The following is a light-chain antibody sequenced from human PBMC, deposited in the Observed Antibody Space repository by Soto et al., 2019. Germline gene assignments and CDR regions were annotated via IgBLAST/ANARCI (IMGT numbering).Light chain of an antibody. CDR1: SGHNTYI. CDR3: DTWYSNPHKV. CDR2: LDRSGSY. Sequence: QTVVTQSSSASDSPGSPVKLTCILSSGHNTYIIAWHQQQPGKAPRFLMTLDRSGSYNRGSGVPDRFSGSSSGVDRYLTISNLQFEDEGDYYCDTWYSNPHKVFGGGTNLTVL. V-gene: IGLV4-60*02. J-gene: IGLJ3*02.